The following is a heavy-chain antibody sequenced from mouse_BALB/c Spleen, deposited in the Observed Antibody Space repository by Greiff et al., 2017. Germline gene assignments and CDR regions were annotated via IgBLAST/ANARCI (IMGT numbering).Heavy chain of an antibody. V-gene: IGHV3-2*02. Sequence: VQLKESGPGLVKPSQSLSLTCTVTGYSITSDYAWNWIRQFPGNKLEWMGYISYSGSTSYNPSLKSRISITRDTSKNQFFLQLNSVTTEDTATYYCARCEGVYYFDYWGQGTTLTVSS. CDR1: GYSITSDYA. CDR2: ISYSGST. J-gene: IGHJ2*01. CDR3: ARCEGVYYFDY.